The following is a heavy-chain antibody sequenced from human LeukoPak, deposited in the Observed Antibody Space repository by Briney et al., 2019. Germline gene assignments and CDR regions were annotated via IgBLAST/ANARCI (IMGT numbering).Heavy chain of an antibody. CDR3: ARAAAISRRCFDAGKFDY. D-gene: IGHD3-9*01. V-gene: IGHV4-34*01. J-gene: IGHJ4*02. CDR2: INHSGST. Sequence: SETLSLTCAVYGGSFSGYYWSWIRQPPGKGLEWIGEINHSGSTNYNPSLKSRVTISVDTSKNQFSLKLSSVTAADTAVYYCARAAAISRRCFDAGKFDYWGQGTLVTVSS. CDR1: GGSFSGYY.